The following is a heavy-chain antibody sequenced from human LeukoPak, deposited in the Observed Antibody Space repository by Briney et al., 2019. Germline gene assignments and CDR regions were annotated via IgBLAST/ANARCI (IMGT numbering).Heavy chain of an antibody. CDR3: ARDDSGSFDY. CDR2: IYHSGST. V-gene: IGHV4-38-2*02. CDR1: GYSISSGYY. Sequence: SETLSLTCAVSGYSISSGYYWGWIRPPPEEGLEWIGSIYHSGSTYYKPSLKSRVTISVDTSKNQFSLKLSSVTAADTALYYCARDDSGSFDYWGQGTLVIVSS. J-gene: IGHJ4*02. D-gene: IGHD3-10*01.